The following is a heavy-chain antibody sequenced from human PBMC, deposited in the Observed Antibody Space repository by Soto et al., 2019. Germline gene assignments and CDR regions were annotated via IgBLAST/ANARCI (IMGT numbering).Heavy chain of an antibody. Sequence: SQTLSLTCTVSGGSISSYYWSWIRQPPGKGLEWIGYIYYSGSTNYNPSLKSRVTISVDTSKNQFSLKLSSVTAADTAVYYCAHYFDGDYFGWYFDLWGRGTLVTVSS. CDR2: IYYSGST. V-gene: IGHV4-59*08. J-gene: IGHJ2*01. CDR1: GGSISSYY. CDR3: AHYFDGDYFGWYFDL. D-gene: IGHD4-17*01.